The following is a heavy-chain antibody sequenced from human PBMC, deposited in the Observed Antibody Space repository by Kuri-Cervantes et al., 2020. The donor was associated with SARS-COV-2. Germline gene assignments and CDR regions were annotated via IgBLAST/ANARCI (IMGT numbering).Heavy chain of an antibody. CDR3: AKDPNWSDGH. Sequence: ETLSLTCVASGFDFNAYVVIWVRQAPGKGLEYVAGIKSSGDGASYGASVKGRFTVFRDNSKNTLYLQMNSLKEDDTATYFCAKDPNWSDGHWGQGTRVTVSS. CDR2: IKSSGDGA. D-gene: IGHD3-3*01. CDR1: GFDFNAYV. V-gene: IGHV3-23*01. J-gene: IGHJ4*02.